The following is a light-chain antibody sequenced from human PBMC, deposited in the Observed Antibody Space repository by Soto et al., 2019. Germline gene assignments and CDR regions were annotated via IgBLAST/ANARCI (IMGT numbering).Light chain of an antibody. Sequence: QSVLTQPPSASGTPGQRVTISCSGSSSNVGGNIVNWYQQLPGTAPKALIYRNNQRPSGVPDRFSGSKSGTSASLAISGLQSEDEADYYCAAWDDSLNGVVFGGGTQLTVL. CDR3: AAWDDSLNGVV. CDR1: SSNVGGNI. V-gene: IGLV1-44*01. J-gene: IGLJ2*01. CDR2: RNN.